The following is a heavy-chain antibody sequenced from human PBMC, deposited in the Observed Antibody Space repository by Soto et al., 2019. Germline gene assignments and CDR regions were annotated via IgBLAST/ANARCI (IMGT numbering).Heavy chain of an antibody. CDR1: GGSISSGGYY. CDR2: IYYSGST. CDR3: ARDGDYYDSGSAAFDI. D-gene: IGHD2-21*01. Sequence: QVQLQESGPGLVKPSQTLSLTCTVSGGSISSGGYYWSWIRQHPGKGLEWIGYIYYSGSTYYNPSLKSRVTIAVDTSKNQFSLKLSSVTAADTAVYYCARDGDYYDSGSAAFDIWGQGTMVTVSS. J-gene: IGHJ3*02. V-gene: IGHV4-31*03.